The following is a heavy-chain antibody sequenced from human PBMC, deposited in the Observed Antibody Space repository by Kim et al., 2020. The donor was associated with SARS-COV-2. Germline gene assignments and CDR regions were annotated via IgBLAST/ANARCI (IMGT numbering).Heavy chain of an antibody. CDR1: GYTLTELS. CDR2: FDPEDGET. D-gene: IGHD3-22*01. CDR3: ATDENYYYDSSGYSR. Sequence: ASVKVSCKVSGYTLTELSMHWVRQAHGKGLEWMGGFDPEDGETIYAQKFQGRVTMTEDTSTDTAYMELSSLRSEDTAVYYCATDENYYYDSSGYSRWGQGTLVTVSS. J-gene: IGHJ4*02. V-gene: IGHV1-24*01.